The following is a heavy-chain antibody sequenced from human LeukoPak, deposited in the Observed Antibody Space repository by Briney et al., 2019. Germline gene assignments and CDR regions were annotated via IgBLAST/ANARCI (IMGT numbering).Heavy chain of an antibody. J-gene: IGHJ4*02. CDR1: VYTFTSYD. Sequence: ASVQVSRKASVYTFTSYDINWVRQATGQGLEWLGWMNPNSGNTGYAQKFQGRVTMTRNTSISTAYVELSSLRSEDTAVYYCARGEAPLGSSSWGAWGQGTLVTVSS. V-gene: IGHV1-8*01. D-gene: IGHD6-13*01. CDR3: ARGEAPLGSSSWGA. CDR2: MNPNSGNT.